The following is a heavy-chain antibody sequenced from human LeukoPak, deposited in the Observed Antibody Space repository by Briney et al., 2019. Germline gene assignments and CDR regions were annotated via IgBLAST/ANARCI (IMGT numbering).Heavy chain of an antibody. J-gene: IGHJ4*02. CDR1: DYTFINYG. Sequence: ASVKVSCKASDYTFINYGISWVRQAPGQGLEWMGWISAYNGNTNYAQKLQGRVTMTTDTSTSTAYMELRSLRSDDTAVYYCARDRPSSITMVRGVMVDYWGQGTLVTVSS. CDR2: ISAYNGNT. V-gene: IGHV1-18*01. D-gene: IGHD3-10*01. CDR3: ARDRPSSITMVRGVMVDY.